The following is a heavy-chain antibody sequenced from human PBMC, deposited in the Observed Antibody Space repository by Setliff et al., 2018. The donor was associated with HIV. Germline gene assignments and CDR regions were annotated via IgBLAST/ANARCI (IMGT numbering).Heavy chain of an antibody. CDR1: GGSISSGGYY. V-gene: IGHV4-31*03. CDR2: IYYSGGT. J-gene: IGHJ4*02. Sequence: PSETLSLTCTVSGGSISSGGYYWSWIRQHPGKGLEWIGYIYYSGGTYYNPSLKSRVTISVDTSKNQFSLKLSSVTAADTAVFYCARGTLYYYDTGGYSYFDYWGQGTLVTVS. D-gene: IGHD3-22*01. CDR3: ARGTLYYYDTGGYSYFDY.